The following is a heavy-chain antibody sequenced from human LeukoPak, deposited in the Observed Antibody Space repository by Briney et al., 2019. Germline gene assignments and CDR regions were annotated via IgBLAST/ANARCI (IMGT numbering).Heavy chain of an antibody. Sequence: GGSLRLSCAASGFTFSSYSMNWVRQAPGKGLEWVSYISSSSSTIYYADSVKGRFTISRDNAKNSLYLQMNSLRAEDTAVYYCAREIVPKYFGTNYYYYGMDVWGQGTTVTVSS. CDR3: AREIVPKYFGTNYYYYGMDV. CDR2: ISSSSSTI. D-gene: IGHD3-9*01. CDR1: GFTFSSYS. V-gene: IGHV3-48*04. J-gene: IGHJ6*02.